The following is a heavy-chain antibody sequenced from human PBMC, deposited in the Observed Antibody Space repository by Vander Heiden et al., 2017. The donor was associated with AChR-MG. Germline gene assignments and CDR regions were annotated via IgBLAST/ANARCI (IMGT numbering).Heavy chain of an antibody. Sequence: EVQLVESGGGLVQPGGSLRLSCAASGFTFSSYWMSWGRQAPGKGLEWVANIKQDGREKDDVDSVKGRFTISRDNAKNSLYLKMKSLRAEDTAVYYGARESSRAMVIWGQGTLVTVSS. J-gene: IGHJ4*02. CDR2: IKQDGREK. CDR1: GFTFSSYW. V-gene: IGHV3-7*01. D-gene: IGHD5-18*01. CDR3: ARESSRAMVI.